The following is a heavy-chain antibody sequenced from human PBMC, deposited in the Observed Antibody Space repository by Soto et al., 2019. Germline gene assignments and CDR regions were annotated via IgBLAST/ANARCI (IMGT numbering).Heavy chain of an antibody. CDR2: ISAYNGNT. J-gene: IGHJ6*02. CDR1: GYTFTSYG. Sequence: ASVKVSCKASGYTFTSYGIRWVRQAPGQGLEWMGWISAYNGNTNYAQKLQGRVTMTTDTSTSTAYMELRSLRSDDTAVYYCARGEGYCIITSCYYYYGMDVWGQGTTVTVSS. D-gene: IGHD2-2*01. CDR3: ARGEGYCIITSCYYYYGMDV. V-gene: IGHV1-18*01.